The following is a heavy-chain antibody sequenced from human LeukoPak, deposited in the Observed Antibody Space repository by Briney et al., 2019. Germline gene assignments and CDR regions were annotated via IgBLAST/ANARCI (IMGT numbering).Heavy chain of an antibody. Sequence: GGSLRLSCAASGFTFSSYAMHWVRQAPGKGLEWVAVISYDGSNKYYADSVKGRFTISRDNSKNTLYLQMNSLRAEDTAVYYCASEGEAAAGSYFDYWGQGALVTVSS. D-gene: IGHD6-13*01. CDR3: ASEGEAAAGSYFDY. CDR2: ISYDGSNK. CDR1: GFTFSSYA. V-gene: IGHV3-30-3*01. J-gene: IGHJ4*02.